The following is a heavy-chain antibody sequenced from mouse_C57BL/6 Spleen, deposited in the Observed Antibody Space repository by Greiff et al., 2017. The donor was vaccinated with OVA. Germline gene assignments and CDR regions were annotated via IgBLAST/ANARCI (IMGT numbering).Heavy chain of an antibody. V-gene: IGHV10-3*01. Sequence: EVQLQQSGGGLVQPKGSLKLSCAASGFTFNTYAMHWVRQAPGKGLEWVARIRSKSSNYATYYADSVKDRFTISRDDSQSMLYLQMNNLKTEDTAIYYCVGGKGGGVDYWGQGTSVTVSS. CDR1: GFTFNTYA. CDR2: IRSKSSNYAT. J-gene: IGHJ4*01. CDR3: VGGKGGGVDY.